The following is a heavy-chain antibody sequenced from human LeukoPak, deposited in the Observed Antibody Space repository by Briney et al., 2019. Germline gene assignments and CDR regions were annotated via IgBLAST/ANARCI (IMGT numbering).Heavy chain of an antibody. CDR3: ARDRSPYSDFWSGPSLNWFDP. Sequence: GASVKVSCTASGYTFTSYAMNWVRQAPGQGLEWMGWINTNTGNPTYAQGFTGRFVFSLDTSVSTAYLPISSLKAEDTAVYYCARDRSPYSDFWSGPSLNWFDPWGQGTLVTVSS. V-gene: IGHV7-4-1*02. J-gene: IGHJ5*02. D-gene: IGHD3-3*01. CDR1: GYTFTSYA. CDR2: INTNTGNP.